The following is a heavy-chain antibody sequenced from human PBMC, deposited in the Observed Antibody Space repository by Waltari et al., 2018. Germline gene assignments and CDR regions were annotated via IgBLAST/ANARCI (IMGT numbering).Heavy chain of an antibody. CDR1: GFTFSSYG. Sequence: QVQLVESGGGVVQTGRSLRLACEASGFTFSSYGMHWVRQAPGKGLEWLAVIWYDGSNKYYADSVKGRFTISRDNSKNTLYLQMNSLRAEDTAVYYCATFDIWGQGTMVTVSS. V-gene: IGHV3-33*08. J-gene: IGHJ3*02. CDR3: ATFDI. CDR2: IWYDGSNK.